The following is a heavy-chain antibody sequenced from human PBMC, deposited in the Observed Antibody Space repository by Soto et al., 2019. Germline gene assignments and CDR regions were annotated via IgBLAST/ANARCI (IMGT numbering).Heavy chain of an antibody. J-gene: IGHJ6*03. V-gene: IGHV3-48*01. CDR1: GFTFSSYS. CDR3: ARKSIVATTYYNYYFYMDV. D-gene: IGHD5-12*01. Sequence: GGSLRLSCAASGFTFSSYSMNWVRQAPGKGLEWVSCISSSSSFIYHADSVRGRFTISRDNAKNSLYLQMNSLRAEDTAVYYCARKSIVATTYYNYYFYMDVWGKGTTVTVSS. CDR2: ISSSSSFI.